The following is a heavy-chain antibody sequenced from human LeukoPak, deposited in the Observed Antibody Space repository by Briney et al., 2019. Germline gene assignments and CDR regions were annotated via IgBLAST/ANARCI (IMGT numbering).Heavy chain of an antibody. D-gene: IGHD6-13*01. CDR3: ARVTGYMTEDYFDY. V-gene: IGHV4-59*01. CDR1: GGSISSYY. J-gene: IGHJ4*02. CDR2: IYYSGST. Sequence: SETLSLTCTVSGGSISSYYWSWIRQPPGKGLEWIGYIYYSGSTNYNPSLKSRVTISVDTSKNQFSLRLSSVTAADTAVYYCARVTGYMTEDYFDYWGQGTLVTVSS.